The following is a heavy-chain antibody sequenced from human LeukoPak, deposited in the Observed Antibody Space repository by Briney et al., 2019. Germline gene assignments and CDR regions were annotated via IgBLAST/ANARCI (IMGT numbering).Heavy chain of an antibody. CDR2: ISPDGTTT. CDR1: GFTFSNSW. CDR3: MRCFDY. V-gene: IGHV3-74*01. J-gene: IGHJ4*02. D-gene: IGHD4-17*01. Sequence: GGSLRLSCAASGFTFSNSWMHWVRQAPGKGLVWVSGISPDGTTTNYADSMKGRFTISRDNAKDTLYLQMNSLRAEDTAVYYCMRCFDYWGQGTLVTVSS.